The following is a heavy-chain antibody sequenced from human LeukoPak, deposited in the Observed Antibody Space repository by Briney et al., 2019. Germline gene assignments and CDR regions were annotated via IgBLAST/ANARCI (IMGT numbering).Heavy chain of an antibody. V-gene: IGHV3-23*01. J-gene: IGHJ4*02. Sequence: PGGSLRLSCAASGFTFSSYAMSWVRQAPGKGLEWVSAISGSGGSTYYADSVKGRFTISRDNSKNTLYLQMNSQRAEDTAVYYCVKVVDYYDSRVFDYWGQGTLVTVSS. CDR3: VKVVDYYDSRVFDY. CDR1: GFTFSSYA. D-gene: IGHD3-22*01. CDR2: ISGSGGST.